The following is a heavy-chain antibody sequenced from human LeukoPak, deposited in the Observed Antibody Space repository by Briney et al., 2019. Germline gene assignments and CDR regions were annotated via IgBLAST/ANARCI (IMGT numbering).Heavy chain of an antibody. CDR2: IRSSGTTI. Sequence: PGGSLRLSCVASGFTFSDYYMSWIRQAPGKGLEWVSYIRSSGTTIHYADSVKGRFTISRDNAKNSLYLQMNSLRAEDTAVYYCARDRGAVTDVFDYWGQGTLSPSPQ. CDR1: GFTFSDYY. V-gene: IGHV3-11*04. J-gene: IGHJ4*02. CDR3: ARDRGAVTDVFDY. D-gene: IGHD6-19*01.